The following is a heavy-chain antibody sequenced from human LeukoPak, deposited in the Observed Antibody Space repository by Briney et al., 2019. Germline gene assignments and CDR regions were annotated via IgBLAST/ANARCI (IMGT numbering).Heavy chain of an antibody. J-gene: IGHJ4*02. CDR1: GFTFSSYA. CDR3: AKDLSYYASGSHYCFDY. D-gene: IGHD3-10*01. V-gene: IGHV3-30*02. Sequence: PGGSLRLSCAASGFTFSSYAMSWVRQAPGKGLEWVAFIRYDGSSKYYADSVKGRFTISRDNSKNTMYVQMNSLKTEDSAVYYCAKDLSYYASGSHYCFDYWGQGTLVTVSS. CDR2: IRYDGSSK.